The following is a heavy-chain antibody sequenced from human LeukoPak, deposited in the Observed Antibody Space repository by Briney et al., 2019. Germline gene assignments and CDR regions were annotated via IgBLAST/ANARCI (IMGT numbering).Heavy chain of an antibody. CDR2: ISYDGSNK. V-gene: IGHV3-30-3*01. CDR3: ARGRPHGNDY. J-gene: IGHJ4*02. CDR1: GFTYSSYA. Sequence: GGSLRLSCAASGFTYSSYAMHWVRQAPGKGLEWVAVISYDGSNKYYADSVKGRFTISRDNSKNTLYLQMNSLRAEDTAVYYCARGRPHGNDYWGQGTLVTVSS. D-gene: IGHD4-23*01.